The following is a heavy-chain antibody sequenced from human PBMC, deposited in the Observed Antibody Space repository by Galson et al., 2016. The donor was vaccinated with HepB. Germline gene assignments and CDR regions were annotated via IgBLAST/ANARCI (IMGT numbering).Heavy chain of an antibody. D-gene: IGHD2-21*01. J-gene: IGHJ4*02. CDR1: GGSFSGYY. CDR3: ARGKHIVVEIASYFDY. Sequence: SETLSLTCEVSGGSFSGYYWSWMRQVPGKGLEWIGEIHHSGRTNSNPSLKSRVTMSIDTSKNQLSLNLTSVTGADAAVYYCARGKHIVVEIASYFDYWGQGTPVTVSS. V-gene: IGHV4-34*01. CDR2: IHHSGRT.